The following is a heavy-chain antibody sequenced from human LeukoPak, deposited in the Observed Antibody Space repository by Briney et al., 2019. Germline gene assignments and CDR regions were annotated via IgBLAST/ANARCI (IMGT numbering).Heavy chain of an antibody. CDR2: ISGSGNVI. V-gene: IGHV3-23*01. CDR3: AKARYNNGWDYFDY. J-gene: IGHJ4*02. Sequence: GGSLRLSCAASGFTFGTSAMTWVRQAPGKGLEWVSSISGSGNVIYDSDSVKGRFSISRDNPKGTLYLQMNSLRAEDTATYFCAKARYNNGWDYFDYWGQGTLVTVSS. D-gene: IGHD6-19*01. CDR1: GFTFGTSA.